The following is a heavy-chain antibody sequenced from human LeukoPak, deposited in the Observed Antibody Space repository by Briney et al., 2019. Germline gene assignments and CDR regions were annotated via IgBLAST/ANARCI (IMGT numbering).Heavy chain of an antibody. CDR1: GYSFTSYW. D-gene: IGHD3-3*01. CDR2: IYPGDSDT. Sequence: GESLKISCKGSGYSFTSYWIGWVRQMPGKGLEWMGIIYPGDSDTRYSPSFQGQVTISAAKSISTAYLQWSSLKASDTAMYYCARRHYDFWSGYNIYYFDYWGQGTLVTVSS. CDR3: ARRHYDFWSGYNIYYFDY. V-gene: IGHV5-51*01. J-gene: IGHJ4*02.